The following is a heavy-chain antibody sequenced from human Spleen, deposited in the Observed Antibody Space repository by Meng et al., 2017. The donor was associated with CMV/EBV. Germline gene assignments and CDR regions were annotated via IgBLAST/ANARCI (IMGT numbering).Heavy chain of an antibody. Sequence: TFTCYYMHWVRQAPGQGLEWMGWINPNSGGTNYAQKFQGRVTMTRDTSISTAYMELSRLRSDDTAVYYCARDWGYCGGDCYMGWFDPWGQGTLVTVSS. CDR2: INPNSGGT. J-gene: IGHJ5*02. D-gene: IGHD2-21*01. CDR3: ARDWGYCGGDCYMGWFDP. CDR1: TFTCYY. V-gene: IGHV1-2*02.